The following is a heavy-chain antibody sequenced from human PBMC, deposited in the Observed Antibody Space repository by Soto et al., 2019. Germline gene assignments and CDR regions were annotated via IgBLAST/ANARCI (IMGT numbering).Heavy chain of an antibody. CDR1: GYSFSRFG. CDR3: ARTCRSGGSCYLEY. J-gene: IGHJ4*02. CDR2: VSVPSGDA. D-gene: IGHD2-15*01. V-gene: IGHV1-18*01. Sequence: AAVKVSCKASGYSFSRFGISWVRQAPGQGLEWVGWVSVPSGDASSAQSFQGRVTVTTDTSTSTAYMEVGSLRSDDTAVYYCARTCRSGGSCYLEYWGEGTLVTVSS.